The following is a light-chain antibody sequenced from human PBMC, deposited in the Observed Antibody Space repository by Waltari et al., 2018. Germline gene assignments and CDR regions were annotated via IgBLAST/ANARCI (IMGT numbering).Light chain of an antibody. Sequence: QSVLTQPPSVSAAPGQKVTISCSGRSPNIGNNYVSWYQQFPGTAPKLLIYENNKRPSGIPDRFSGSKSGTSATLDIHGLQTGDEANYYCGTWDSSLSVGVLGGGTKVTVL. J-gene: IGLJ2*01. CDR1: SPNIGNNY. CDR3: GTWDSSLSVGV. V-gene: IGLV1-51*01. CDR2: ENN.